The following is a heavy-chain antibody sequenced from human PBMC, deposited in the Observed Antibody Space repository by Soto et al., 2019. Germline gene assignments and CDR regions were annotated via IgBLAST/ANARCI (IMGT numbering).Heavy chain of an antibody. CDR2: IYWDDDK. J-gene: IGHJ4*02. CDR1: GFSLSTSGVG. CDR3: APSPYSSSSYYFDY. Sequence: QITLKESGPTLVKPTQTLTLTCTFSGFSLSTSGVGVGWIRQPPGKALEWLALIYWDDDKRDSPFLKSRLTITKDTSKNQVVLTMTNIDPVDTATYYCAPSPYSSSSYYFDYWGQGTLVTVSS. D-gene: IGHD6-6*01. V-gene: IGHV2-5*02.